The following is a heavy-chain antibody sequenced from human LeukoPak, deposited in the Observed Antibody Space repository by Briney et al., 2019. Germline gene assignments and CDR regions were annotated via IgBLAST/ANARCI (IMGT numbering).Heavy chain of an antibody. Sequence: ASVKVSCKASVYTFTGYYMHWVRQAPGQGLEWMGWINPNSGGTNYAQKFQGWVTMTRDTSISTAYMEPSRLRSDDTAVYYCARGAYYYDSSGYPDYWGQGTLVTVSS. CDR2: INPNSGGT. D-gene: IGHD3-22*01. CDR3: ARGAYYYDSSGYPDY. CDR1: VYTFTGYY. J-gene: IGHJ4*02. V-gene: IGHV1-2*04.